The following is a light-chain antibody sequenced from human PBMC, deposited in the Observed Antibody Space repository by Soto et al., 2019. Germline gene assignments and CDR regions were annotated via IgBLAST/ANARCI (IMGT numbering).Light chain of an antibody. J-gene: IGKJ4*01. V-gene: IGKV1-5*01. CDR1: QSISSW. Sequence: DIQMTQSPSTLSASVGDRVTITCRASQSISSWLAWYQQKPGKAPKLLIYDASSLESGVPSRFSGSGSDTEFTLTINNLQPDDFATYHCQQYNRYSLTFGGVTKVEIK. CDR2: DAS. CDR3: QQYNRYSLT.